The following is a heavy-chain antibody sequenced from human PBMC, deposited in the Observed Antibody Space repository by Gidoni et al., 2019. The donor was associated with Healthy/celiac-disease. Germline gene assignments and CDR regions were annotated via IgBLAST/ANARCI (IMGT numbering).Heavy chain of an antibody. V-gene: IGHV1-2*02. Sequence: QVQLVQSGAEVKKPGASVKVSCKASGYTFTGYYMHWVRQAPGQGLEWMGWINPNSGGTNYAQKFQGRVTMTRDTSISTAYMELSRLRSDDTAVYYCARAPTPYYYDSSGYPYFQHWGQGTLVTVSS. CDR3: ARAPTPYYYDSSGYPYFQH. CDR2: INPNSGGT. D-gene: IGHD3-22*01. J-gene: IGHJ1*01. CDR1: GYTFTGYY.